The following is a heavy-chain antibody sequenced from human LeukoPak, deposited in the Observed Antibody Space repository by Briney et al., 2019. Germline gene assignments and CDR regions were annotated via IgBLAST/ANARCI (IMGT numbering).Heavy chain of an antibody. Sequence: GGSLRLSCAASGLLLSSYEMNWVRQAPGKGLEWVSYISPSGGSIYYADSVKGRFTISRDNAKNSLYLQMNSLRAEDTAVYYCARGGIRFLELWGQGTLVTVSS. CDR2: ISPSGGSI. CDR1: GLLLSSYE. D-gene: IGHD3-3*01. V-gene: IGHV3-48*03. CDR3: ARGGIRFLEL. J-gene: IGHJ4*02.